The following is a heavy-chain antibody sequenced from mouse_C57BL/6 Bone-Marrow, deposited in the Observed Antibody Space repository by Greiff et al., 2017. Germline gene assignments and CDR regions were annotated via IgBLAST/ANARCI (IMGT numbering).Heavy chain of an antibody. Sequence: VQLQQSGPELVKPGASVKMSCKASGYTFTDYNMHWVKQSHGKSLEWIGYINPNNGGTSYNQKFKGKATLTVNKSSSTAYMELRSLTSEDSAVYYCANQGGLYFYYAMDYWGQGTSVTVSS. V-gene: IGHV1-22*01. J-gene: IGHJ4*01. CDR1: GYTFTDYN. D-gene: IGHD2-1*01. CDR2: INPNNGGT. CDR3: ANQGGLYFYYAMDY.